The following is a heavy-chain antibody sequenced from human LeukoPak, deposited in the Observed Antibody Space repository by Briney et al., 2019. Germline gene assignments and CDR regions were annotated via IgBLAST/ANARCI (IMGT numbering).Heavy chain of an antibody. V-gene: IGHV4-59*01. CDR2: IYYSGST. J-gene: IGHJ6*03. CDR3: ARTTMVRGTYYMDV. Sequence: SETLSLTCTVSGGSIGSYYWTWIRQPPGKGLEWIGYIYYSGSTSYNPSLKSRVTISVDTSKNQFSLKLSSVTAADTAVYYCARTTMVRGTYYMDVWGKGTTVTISS. D-gene: IGHD3-10*01. CDR1: GGSIGSYY.